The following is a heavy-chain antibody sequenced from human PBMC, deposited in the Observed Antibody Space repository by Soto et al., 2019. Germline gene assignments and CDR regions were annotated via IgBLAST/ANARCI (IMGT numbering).Heavy chain of an antibody. D-gene: IGHD4-17*01. J-gene: IGHJ4*02. CDR1: GYSFSGYF. CDR2: ISQVGRA. CDR3: GRGYGYFRQ. Sequence: SEPLSLTCDVFGYSFSGYFCNWLPHPPGKGLEWIGEISQVGRARYNPSLETGITISVDTSKTQFSLNLTSVTDADTAVYCCGRGYGYFRQWGQGALVTVSS. V-gene: IGHV4-34*01.